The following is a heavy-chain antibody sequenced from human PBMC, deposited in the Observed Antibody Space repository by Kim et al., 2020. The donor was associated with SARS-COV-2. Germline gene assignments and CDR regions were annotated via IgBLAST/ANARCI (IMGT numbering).Heavy chain of an antibody. Sequence: FGTANCAKKFQGRVTITADESTSTAYMELSSLRSEDTDVYYCARDHPTRVWGQGTLVTVSS. J-gene: IGHJ4*02. CDR3: ARDHPTRV. CDR2: FGTA. V-gene: IGHV1-69*01. D-gene: IGHD3-10*01.